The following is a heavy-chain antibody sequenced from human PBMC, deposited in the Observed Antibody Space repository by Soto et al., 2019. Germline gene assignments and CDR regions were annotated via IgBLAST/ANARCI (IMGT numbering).Heavy chain of an antibody. CDR1: GFTFSSYA. D-gene: IGHD2-15*01. V-gene: IGHV3-30-3*01. Sequence: GGSLRLSCAASGFTFSSYAMHWVRQAPGKGLEWVAVISYDGSNKYYADSVKGRFTISRDNSKNTLYLQMNSLRAEDTAVYYCARGDNTGYYYYYYGMDVWGQGTTVTVSS. CDR3: ARGDNTGYYYYYYGMDV. J-gene: IGHJ6*02. CDR2: ISYDGSNK.